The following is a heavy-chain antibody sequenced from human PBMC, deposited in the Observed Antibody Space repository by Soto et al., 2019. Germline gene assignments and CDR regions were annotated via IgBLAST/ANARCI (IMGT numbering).Heavy chain of an antibody. V-gene: IGHV3-30-3*01. J-gene: IGHJ5*02. Sequence: GGSLRLSCAASGFTFSSYAMHWVRQAPGKGLEWVAVISYDGSNKYYADSVKGRFTISRDNSKNTLYLQMNSLRAEDTAVYYCARDLRTSITIFGVVIRELNWFDPWGQGTLVTVSS. CDR2: ISYDGSNK. D-gene: IGHD3-3*01. CDR3: ARDLRTSITIFGVVIRELNWFDP. CDR1: GFTFSSYA.